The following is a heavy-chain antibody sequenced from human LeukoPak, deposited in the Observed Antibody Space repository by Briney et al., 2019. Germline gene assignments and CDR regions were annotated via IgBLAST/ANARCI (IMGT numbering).Heavy chain of an antibody. Sequence: GGSLRLSCAVSGFTYSSYAMSWVRQAPGKGLEWVSSISGSGGSTYYADSVKGRFTISRDNSKNTLYLQMNSLRAEDTAVYYCAEGGFGCSSTSCFGFLGQGT. J-gene: IGHJ4*02. D-gene: IGHD2-2*01. CDR1: GFTYSSYA. V-gene: IGHV3-23*01. CDR2: ISGSGGST. CDR3: AEGGFGCSSTSCFGF.